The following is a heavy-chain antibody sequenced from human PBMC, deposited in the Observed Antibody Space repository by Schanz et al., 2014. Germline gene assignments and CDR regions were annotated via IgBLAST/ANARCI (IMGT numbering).Heavy chain of an antibody. CDR3: AKAEYDILTDSYSRLDP. J-gene: IGHJ5*02. V-gene: IGHV1-18*01. CDR1: GYTFTSYG. D-gene: IGHD3-9*01. CDR2: INTGSGDT. Sequence: QVQLVQSGAEVKKPGASVKVSCKASGYTFTSYGISWVRQAPGQRLEWMGWINTGSGDTKYSQNFQGRVTMTTDTSTNTAYMELRSLTSDDTAVYYCAKAEYDILTDSYSRLDPWGQGTLVTVSS.